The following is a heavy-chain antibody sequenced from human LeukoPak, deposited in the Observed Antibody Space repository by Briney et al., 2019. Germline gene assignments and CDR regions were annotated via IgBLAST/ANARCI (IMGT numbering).Heavy chain of an antibody. Sequence: SQTLSLTCTVSGGSISSGGYYWSWIRQHPGKGLEWIGYIYYSGSTYYNPSLKSRVTISVDTSKNQFSLKLSSVTAADTAVYYCARSAYKMATIYYWGQGTLVTVSS. CDR3: ARSAYKMATIYY. J-gene: IGHJ4*02. V-gene: IGHV4-31*03. CDR2: IYYSGST. D-gene: IGHD5-24*01. CDR1: GGSISSGGYY.